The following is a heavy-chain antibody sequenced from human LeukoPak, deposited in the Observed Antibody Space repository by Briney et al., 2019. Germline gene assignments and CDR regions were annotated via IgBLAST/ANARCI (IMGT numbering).Heavy chain of an antibody. J-gene: IGHJ4*02. Sequence: RSSETLSLTCAVSGGSISSGGYSWSWIRQPPGKGLEWIGYIYHSGSTYYNPSLKSRVPISVDRSKNQFSLKLSSVTAADTAVYYCARGGKKTAMVTSWGQGTLVTVPS. CDR1: GGSISSGGYS. D-gene: IGHD5-18*01. CDR3: ARGGKKTAMVTS. V-gene: IGHV4-30-2*01. CDR2: IYHSGST.